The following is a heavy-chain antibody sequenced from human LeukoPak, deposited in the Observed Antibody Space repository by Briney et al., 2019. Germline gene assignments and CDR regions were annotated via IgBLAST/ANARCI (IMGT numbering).Heavy chain of an antibody. CDR1: GDSFNGYW. D-gene: IGHD6-19*01. Sequence: GESLKISCKGSGDSFNGYWIAWVRQVPGKGLECMGIIYPGDSDARYSPSFQGQVTISADKSISTAYLQWSSLKASDSAIYFCARAVRGWAFDYWGQGTLVTVSS. CDR3: ARAVRGWAFDY. J-gene: IGHJ4*02. CDR2: IYPGDSDA. V-gene: IGHV5-51*01.